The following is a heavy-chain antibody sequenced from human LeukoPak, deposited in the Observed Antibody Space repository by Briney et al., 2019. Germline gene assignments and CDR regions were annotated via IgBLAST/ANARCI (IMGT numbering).Heavy chain of an antibody. D-gene: IGHD2-2*01. V-gene: IGHV3-23*01. Sequence: PGGSLILSCAASGFTFSTYAMSWVRQAPGKGLEWVSVISGSAASTYYADSVKGRFTISRDNSKNTLYLPMHSLRAEDTAVYYCAKGIVPAPNGDFDIWGQGTMVTVSS. CDR1: GFTFSTYA. J-gene: IGHJ3*02. CDR3: AKGIVPAPNGDFDI. CDR2: ISGSAAST.